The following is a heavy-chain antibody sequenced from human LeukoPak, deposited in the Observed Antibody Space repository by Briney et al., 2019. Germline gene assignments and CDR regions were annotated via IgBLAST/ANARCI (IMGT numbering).Heavy chain of an antibody. D-gene: IGHD3-16*01. V-gene: IGHV3-23*01. CDR3: AKASCVSTADAVL. CDR2: LRGNGDA. CDR1: GFTFSSYA. Sequence: PGGSLRLSCVASGFTFSSYAMSWVRETPARGLEWVSSLRGNGDAFYADSVKGRFTLSRDESRNTVYLQLNKLRVEDTAIYYCAKASCVSTADAVLWGQGTVVTVSS. J-gene: IGHJ4*02.